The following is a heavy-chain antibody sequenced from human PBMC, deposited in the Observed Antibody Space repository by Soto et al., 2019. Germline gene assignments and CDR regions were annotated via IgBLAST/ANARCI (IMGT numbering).Heavy chain of an antibody. D-gene: IGHD5-12*01. J-gene: IGHJ1*01. CDR3: ARGRGPHVATIQH. CDR1: GGSISNYY. Sequence: SETLSLTCTVSGGSISNYYWSWIRQPPGKGLEWIGYISYTGSTNYNPSLKSRVTISVDASKNQLSLKLTSVTVADTAVYFCARGRGPHVATIQHWGPGTLVTVSS. V-gene: IGHV4-59*01. CDR2: ISYTGST.